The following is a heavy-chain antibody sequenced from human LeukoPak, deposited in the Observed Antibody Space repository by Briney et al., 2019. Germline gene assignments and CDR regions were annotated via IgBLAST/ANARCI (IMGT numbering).Heavy chain of an antibody. CDR3: ARYPRYCGSGGCMGFDH. CDR1: GYNFIIYG. V-gene: IGHV1-18*01. CDR2: INNNNGDT. J-gene: IGHJ4*02. Sequence: GASVKVSCKASGYNFIIYGFTWVRQAPGQGLEWMGWINNNNGDTNYAQKIQDRVTMITDTSTSTAYMELRSLRYDDPAVYYCARYPRYCGSGGCMGFDHWGQGTLVTVSS. D-gene: IGHD2-15*01.